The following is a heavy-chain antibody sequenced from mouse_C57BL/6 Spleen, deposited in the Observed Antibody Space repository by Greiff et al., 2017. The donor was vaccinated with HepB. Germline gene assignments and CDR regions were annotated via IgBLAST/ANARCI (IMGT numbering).Heavy chain of an antibody. D-gene: IGHD2-4*01. CDR2: INPSNGGT. CDR1: GYTFTSYW. J-gene: IGHJ2*01. CDR3: ARNDYDGVYFDY. V-gene: IGHV1-53*01. Sequence: VQLQQSGTELVKPGASVKLSCKASGYTFTSYWMHWVKQRPGQGLEWIGNINPSNGGTNYNEKFKSKATLTVDKSSSTAYMQLSSLTSEDSAVYYCARNDYDGVYFDYWGQGTTLTVSS.